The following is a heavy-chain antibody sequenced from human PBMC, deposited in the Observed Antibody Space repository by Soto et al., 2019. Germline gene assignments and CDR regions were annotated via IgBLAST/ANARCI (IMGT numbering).Heavy chain of an antibody. V-gene: IGHV3-33*01. J-gene: IGHJ4*02. CDR1: GFTFSSYG. CDR3: ARQEGLSSSWSHSDY. D-gene: IGHD6-13*01. Sequence: QVQLVESGGGVVQPGRSLRLSCAASGFTFSSYGMHWVRQAPGKGLEWVAGIWYDGSNKYYADSVKGRFTISRDNSKNTLYLQMNSLRAEDTAVYYCARQEGLSSSWSHSDYWGQGTLVTVSS. CDR2: IWYDGSNK.